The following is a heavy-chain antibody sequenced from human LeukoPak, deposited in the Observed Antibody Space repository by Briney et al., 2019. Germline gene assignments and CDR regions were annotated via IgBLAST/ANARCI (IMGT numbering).Heavy chain of an antibody. V-gene: IGHV3-21*01. CDR1: GFTFSSYS. CDR2: ISSSSSYI. D-gene: IGHD5-18*01. J-gene: IGHJ5*02. CDR3: ARDLLYGYGCNA. Sequence: GGSLRLSCAASGFTFSSYSMNWVRQAPGKGLEWVSSISSSSSYIYYADSVKGRFTISRDNAKNSLYLQMNSLRAEDTAVYYCARDLLYGYGCNAWGQGTLVTVSS.